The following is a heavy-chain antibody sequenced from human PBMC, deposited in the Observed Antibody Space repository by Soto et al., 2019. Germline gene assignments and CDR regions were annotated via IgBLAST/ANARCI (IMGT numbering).Heavy chain of an antibody. CDR1: GITFNCCW. J-gene: IGHJ6*02. CDR3: ARSSRPAAPTGIGDV. Sequence: EVQLVESGGDLVQPGGSLRLSCVASGITFNCCWMSWVRQAPGKGLEWVANINPDGSGTYYVDSVKGRFTISRDNAKNSLSLQMNSLRDDDATVYYCARSSRPAAPTGIGDVWGQGTTVTVSS. CDR2: INPDGSGT. V-gene: IGHV3-7*05. D-gene: IGHD6-13*01.